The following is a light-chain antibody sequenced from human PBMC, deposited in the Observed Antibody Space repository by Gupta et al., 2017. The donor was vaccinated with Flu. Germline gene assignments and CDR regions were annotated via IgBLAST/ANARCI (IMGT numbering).Light chain of an antibody. CDR1: SGPVTSGHH. CDR3: LISYSANTNWV. CDR2: DTT. V-gene: IGLV7-46*01. J-gene: IGLJ3*02. Sequence: VTLTCGSSSGPVTSGHHPYWFQQKPGRAPQTLIYDTTNKHSWTPARFSGSLLGDRAALTLSGAQPEDEAAYYCLISYSANTNWVFGGGTKLTVL.